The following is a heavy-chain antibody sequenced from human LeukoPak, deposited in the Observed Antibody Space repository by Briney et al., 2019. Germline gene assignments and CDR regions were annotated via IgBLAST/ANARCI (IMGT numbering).Heavy chain of an antibody. CDR2: ISGSGGST. V-gene: IGHV3-23*01. Sequence: GGSLRLSCAASGVSFSSYAMSWVRQAPGKGLEWVSAISGSGGSTYYADSVKGRFTISRDNSKNTLYLQMNSLRAEDTAVYYCAKDREEYSGYATFDYWGQGTLVTVSS. J-gene: IGHJ4*02. CDR1: GVSFSSYA. CDR3: AKDREEYSGYATFDY. D-gene: IGHD5-12*01.